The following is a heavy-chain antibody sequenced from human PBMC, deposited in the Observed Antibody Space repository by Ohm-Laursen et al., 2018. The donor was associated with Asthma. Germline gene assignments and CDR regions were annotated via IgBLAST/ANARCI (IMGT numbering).Heavy chain of an antibody. V-gene: IGHV3-30*03. J-gene: IGHJ4*02. CDR3: ARDRDKRRGYSGYVPYF. CDR2: ISYDGSNK. D-gene: IGHD5-12*01. CDR1: GFSFSTYG. Sequence: SLRLSCTASGFSFSTYGMHWVRQAPGKGLEWVAVISYDGSNKYYADSVKGRFTISRDNSKNTLYLQMNSLRAEDTAVYYCARDRDKRRGYSGYVPYFWGQGTLVTVSS.